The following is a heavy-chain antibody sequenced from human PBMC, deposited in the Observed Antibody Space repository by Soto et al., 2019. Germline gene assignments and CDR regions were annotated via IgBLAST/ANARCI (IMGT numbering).Heavy chain of an antibody. Sequence: QVQLVESGGGVVQPGRSLRLSCAASGFTFSSYAMHWVRQAPGKGLEWVAVISYDGSNKYYADSVKGRFTISRDNSKNTLYLQMNSLRAEDTAVYYCARDTYSSSSRWFDPWGQGTLVTVSS. CDR3: ARDTYSSSSRWFDP. D-gene: IGHD6-6*01. CDR2: ISYDGSNK. J-gene: IGHJ5*02. V-gene: IGHV3-30-3*01. CDR1: GFTFSSYA.